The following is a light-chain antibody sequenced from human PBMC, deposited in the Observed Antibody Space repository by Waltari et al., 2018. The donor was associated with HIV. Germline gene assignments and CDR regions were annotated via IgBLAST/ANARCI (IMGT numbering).Light chain of an antibody. CDR1: QSVYSRY. CDR2: AAS. Sequence: TQSPGTLSLSPGERATLSCRASQSVYSRYLAWYQQKPGQAPRLLIYAASNRATGIPDRFSGSGSGTDFTLTISRLEPEDFAVYYCQQYTTSPYTFGQGTNLEIK. CDR3: QQYTTSPYT. V-gene: IGKV3-20*01. J-gene: IGKJ2*01.